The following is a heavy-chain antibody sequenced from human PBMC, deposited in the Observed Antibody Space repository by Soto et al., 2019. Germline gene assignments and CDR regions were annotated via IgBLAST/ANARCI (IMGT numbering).Heavy chain of an antibody. J-gene: IGHJ4*02. V-gene: IGHV3-7*04. CDR2: IRSDGSTK. CDR3: ARGETRQANLFGH. Sequence: EVQLVESGGGLVQPGESLRLSCAASGFTFSNYWMSWVRQAPGKGLEWVANIRSDGSTKTYLDSVKGRFTISRDNTNNSLYRKVSSLRAEDTAVYYCARGETRQANLFGHWGQGTLVTVSS. D-gene: IGHD2-2*01. CDR1: GFTFSNYW.